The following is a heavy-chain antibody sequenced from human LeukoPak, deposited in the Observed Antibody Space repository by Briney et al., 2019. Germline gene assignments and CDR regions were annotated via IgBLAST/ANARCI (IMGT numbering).Heavy chain of an antibody. V-gene: IGHV3-53*01. CDR2: IYSDGTT. CDR1: GFTVNSNY. D-gene: IGHD3-3*01. Sequence: GGSLRLSCAASGFTVNSNYMTWVRQAPGKGLEWVSIIYSDGTTNHADSVKGRFTISRDISKNTLYLQMNSLRAEDTAVYYCAKDFWSMVGYMDVWGQGTTVSVSS. J-gene: IGHJ6*02. CDR3: AKDFWSMVGYMDV.